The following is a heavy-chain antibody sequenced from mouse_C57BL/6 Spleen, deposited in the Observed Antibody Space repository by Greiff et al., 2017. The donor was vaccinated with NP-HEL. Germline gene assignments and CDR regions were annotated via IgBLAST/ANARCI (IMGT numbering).Heavy chain of an antibody. V-gene: IGHV1-50*01. Sequence: VQLQQPGAELVKPGASVKLSCKASGYTFTSYWMQWVKQRPGQGLEWIGEIDPSGSYTNYNQKFKGKATLTVDTSSSTAYMQLSSLTSEDSAVYYCARAFYYGSSFDVWGTGTTVTVSS. CDR1: GYTFTSYW. D-gene: IGHD1-1*01. CDR3: ARAFYYGSSFDV. CDR2: IDPSGSYT. J-gene: IGHJ1*03.